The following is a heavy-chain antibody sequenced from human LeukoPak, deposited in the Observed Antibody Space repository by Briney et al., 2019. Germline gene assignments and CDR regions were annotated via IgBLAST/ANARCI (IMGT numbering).Heavy chain of an antibody. CDR2: IYYSGST. D-gene: IGHD5-18*01. V-gene: IGHV4-61*08. CDR3: ARTTEGGYSYGYFYYYYMDV. CDR1: GFSLSTSGIA. J-gene: IGHJ6*03. Sequence: ESGPTLVKPTQTLTLTCTFSGFSLSTSGIAVASIRQPPGKALEWIGYIYYSGSTNYKSSLKSRVTISVDTSKNQFSLKLSSVTAADTAVYYCARTTEGGYSYGYFYYYYMDVWGKGTTVTVSS.